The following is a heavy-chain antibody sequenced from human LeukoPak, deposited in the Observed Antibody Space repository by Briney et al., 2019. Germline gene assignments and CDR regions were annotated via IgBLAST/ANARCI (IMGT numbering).Heavy chain of an antibody. Sequence: SETLSLTCAVYGGSFSGYYWSWIRQPPGKGLEWIGEINHSGSTNYNPSLKSRVTISVDTSKNQFSLKLSSVTAADTAVYYCARGHVTTVIPFDYWGQGTLVTVSS. J-gene: IGHJ4*02. CDR2: INHSGST. V-gene: IGHV4-34*01. CDR3: ARGHVTTVIPFDY. CDR1: GGSFSGYY. D-gene: IGHD4-17*01.